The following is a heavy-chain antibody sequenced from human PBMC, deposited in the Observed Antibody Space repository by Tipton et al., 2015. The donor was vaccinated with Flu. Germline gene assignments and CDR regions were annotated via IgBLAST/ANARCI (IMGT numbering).Heavy chain of an antibody. CDR2: INHSGST. Sequence: LRLSCAVYGGSFSGYYWSWIRQPPGKGLEWIGEINHSGSTNYNPSLKSRVTISVDTSKNQFSLKLSSMTAADTAVYYCARDDRVVVVPAAMGFLYGMDVWGQGTTATVSS. J-gene: IGHJ6*02. CDR1: GGSFSGYY. V-gene: IGHV4-34*01. CDR3: ARDDRVVVVPAAMGFLYGMDV. D-gene: IGHD2-2*01.